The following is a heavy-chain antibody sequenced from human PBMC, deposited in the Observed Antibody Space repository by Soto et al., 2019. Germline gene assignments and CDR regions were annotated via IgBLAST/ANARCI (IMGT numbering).Heavy chain of an antibody. CDR3: ARGDIVVVVAATAFDI. Sequence: EVQLVQSGAEVKKPGESLKISCKGSGYSFTSYWIGWVRQMPGKGLEWMGIIYPGDSDTRYSPSFQGQVTISADKSISTAYLQWGSRKASDTAMYYCARGDIVVVVAATAFDIWGQGTMVTVSS. CDR1: GYSFTSYW. CDR2: IYPGDSDT. V-gene: IGHV5-51*03. J-gene: IGHJ3*02. D-gene: IGHD2-15*01.